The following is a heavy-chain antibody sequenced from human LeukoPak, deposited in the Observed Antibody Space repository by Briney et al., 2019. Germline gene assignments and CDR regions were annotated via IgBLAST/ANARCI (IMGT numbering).Heavy chain of an antibody. D-gene: IGHD3-22*01. V-gene: IGHV1-18*01. J-gene: IGHJ4*02. CDR3: ARDTTNYDSSGYPFDY. CDR2: ISAYNGNT. CDR1: GYTFTSYG. Sequence: ASVKVSCKASGYTFTSYGISWVRQAPGQGLEWMGWISAYNGNTNYAQKLQGRVTMTTDTSTSTAYMKLRSLRSDDTAVYYCARDTTNYDSSGYPFDYWGQGTLVTVSS.